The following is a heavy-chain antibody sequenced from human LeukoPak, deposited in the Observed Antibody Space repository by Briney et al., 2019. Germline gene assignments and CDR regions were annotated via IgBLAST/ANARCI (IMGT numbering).Heavy chain of an antibody. CDR1: GFTFSSYA. D-gene: IGHD3-10*01. V-gene: IGHV3-23*01. CDR3: AKALYYYGSGYDY. CDR2: ISGSGGST. J-gene: IGHJ4*02. Sequence: GGSLRLSCAASGFTFSSYAMSWVRQAPGKGLEWVSAISGSGGSTYYADSVKGRFTISKDNSKNTLYLQMNSLRAEDTAVYYCAKALYYYGSGYDYWGQGTLVTVSS.